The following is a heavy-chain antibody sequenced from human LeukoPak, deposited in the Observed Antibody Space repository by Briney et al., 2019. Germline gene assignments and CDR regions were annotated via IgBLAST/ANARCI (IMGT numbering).Heavy chain of an antibody. Sequence: GGSLRLSCAASGFTFSSYWMHWVRQAPGKGLAWVSRINSDGSTTSYADSVKGRFTISRDNAKNTLYLQMNSLRAEDTAVYYCARGPVVKPDYWGQGTLVTVSS. D-gene: IGHD3-22*01. CDR2: INSDGSTT. CDR1: GFTFSSYW. J-gene: IGHJ4*02. CDR3: ARGPVVKPDY. V-gene: IGHV3-74*01.